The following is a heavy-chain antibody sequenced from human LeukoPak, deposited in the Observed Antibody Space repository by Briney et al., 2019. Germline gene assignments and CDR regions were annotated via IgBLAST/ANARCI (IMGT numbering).Heavy chain of an antibody. Sequence: SETLSLTCTISGGSISSYYWSWIRQPAGKGLEWIGRIYASGSTNYNPSLKSRVTMSVDTSNNQFSLKLSSVTAADTAVYYCARGRSGGDWFDSWGQGTLVTVSS. D-gene: IGHD3-10*01. J-gene: IGHJ5*01. CDR2: IYASGST. V-gene: IGHV4-4*07. CDR1: GGSISSYY. CDR3: ARGRSGGDWFDS.